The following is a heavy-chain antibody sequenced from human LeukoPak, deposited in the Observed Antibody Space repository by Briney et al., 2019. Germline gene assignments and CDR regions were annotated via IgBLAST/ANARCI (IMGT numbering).Heavy chain of an antibody. J-gene: IGHJ4*02. CDR1: GDSISSDS. Sequence: SDTPTLACSVSGDSISSDSWSWIREAPAKGLEWIGYVYSVSTDYNPSLRDRVTISVDTSKNQFSLKLSSVTAADTAMYYCARGFDYNYRYTFGYWGQGTLVTVSS. CDR2: VYSVST. CDR3: ARGFDYNYRYTFGY. V-gene: IGHV4-59*01. D-gene: IGHD4-11*01.